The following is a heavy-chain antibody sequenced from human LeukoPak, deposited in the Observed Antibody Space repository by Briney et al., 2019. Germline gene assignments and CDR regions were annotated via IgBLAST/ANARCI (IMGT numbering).Heavy chain of an antibody. CDR1: GGSISSYY. CDR2: IYYSGST. CDR3: ARNNYGDYPSNWFDP. V-gene: IGHV4-59*01. D-gene: IGHD4-17*01. Sequence: SQTLSLTCTVSGGSISSYYWSWIRQPPGKGLEWIGYIYYSGSTNYNPSLKSRVTISVDTSKNQFSLKLSSVTAADTAVYYCARNNYGDYPSNWFDPWGQGTLVTVSS. J-gene: IGHJ5*02.